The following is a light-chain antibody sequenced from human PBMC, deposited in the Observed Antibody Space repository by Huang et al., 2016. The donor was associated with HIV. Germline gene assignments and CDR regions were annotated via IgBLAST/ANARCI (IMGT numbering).Light chain of an antibody. CDR3: QQYYNTTLS. J-gene: IGKJ4*01. CDR1: RGISNS. V-gene: IGKV1-NL1*01. CDR2: AAS. Sequence: DIQMTQSPSSLSASVGDRVTITCRASRGISNSLAWYHQQPGKAPKLLLYAASRLQGGVPSRFSGSGSRTDYTLTISSLQPEDSATYYCQQYYNTTLSFGGGTKVEIK.